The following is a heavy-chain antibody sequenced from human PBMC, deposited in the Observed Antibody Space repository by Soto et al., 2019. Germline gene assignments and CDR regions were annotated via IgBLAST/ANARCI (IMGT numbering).Heavy chain of an antibody. D-gene: IGHD4-17*01. V-gene: IGHV2-5*02. CDR1: GFSLTTSGVG. CDR2: IYWDDAK. Sequence: QITLKESGPTLVKPTQTLTLTCTFSGFSLTTSGVGVGWIRQPPGKALEWLALIYWDDAKRYSPSLNSRLTITKDTSNNPVALTMTNMDPADTATYVCAHRTTTVTWWFDPWGQGTLVTVSS. J-gene: IGHJ5*02. CDR3: AHRTTTVTWWFDP.